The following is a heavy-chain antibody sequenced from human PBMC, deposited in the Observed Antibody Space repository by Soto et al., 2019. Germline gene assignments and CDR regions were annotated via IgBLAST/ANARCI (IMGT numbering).Heavy chain of an antibody. D-gene: IGHD5-12*01. CDR3: ARDQRAMATSDAFDI. CDR2: TRNKANSYTT. Sequence: GGSLRLSCAASGFTFSDHYMDWVRQAPGKGLEWVGRTRNKANSYTTEYAASVKGRFTISRDDSKNSLYLQMNSLKTEDTAVYYCARDQRAMATSDAFDIWGQGTMVTVSS. CDR1: GFTFSDHY. J-gene: IGHJ3*02. V-gene: IGHV3-72*01.